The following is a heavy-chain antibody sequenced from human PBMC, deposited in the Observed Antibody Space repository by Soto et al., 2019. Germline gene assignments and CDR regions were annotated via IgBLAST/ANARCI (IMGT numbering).Heavy chain of an antibody. Sequence: ASVKVSCKASGYTFTSYGISWVRQAPGQGLEWMGWISAYNGNTNYAQKLQGRVTMTTDTSTSTAYMELRSLRSDDTAVYYCARDRYYDSSGHQDYWGQGTMVTVSS. D-gene: IGHD3-22*01. CDR3: ARDRYYDSSGHQDY. CDR2: ISAYNGNT. CDR1: GYTFTSYG. J-gene: IGHJ4*02. V-gene: IGHV1-18*01.